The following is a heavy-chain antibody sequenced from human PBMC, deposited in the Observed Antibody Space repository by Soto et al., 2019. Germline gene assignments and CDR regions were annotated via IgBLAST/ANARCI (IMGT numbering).Heavy chain of an antibody. CDR1: GFTFRNHD. V-gene: IGHV3-30-3*01. CDR2: IAYDGSNA. Sequence: QVQLVESGGGVVQPGGSLRLSCAASGFTFRNHDMHWVRQAAGKGLECLAVIAYDGSNAFYRDSVKGRFTISRDNSKNTLYLPINSLRSEERGVYSGGRGDGKDILGEVGARRGEHGIDIGGQGPTVPVPS. J-gene: IGHJ6*02. D-gene: IGHD2-15*01. CDR3: GRGDGKDILGEVGARRGEHGIDI.